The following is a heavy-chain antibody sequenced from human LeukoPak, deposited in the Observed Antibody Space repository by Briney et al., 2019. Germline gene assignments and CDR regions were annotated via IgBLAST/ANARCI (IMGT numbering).Heavy chain of an antibody. J-gene: IGHJ1*01. CDR3: ARLASEYFQH. V-gene: IGHV4-39*01. CDR2: IYYSGST. CDR1: GGSISSSSYY. Sequence: SETLSLTCTVSGGSISSSSYYWGWIRQPPGKGLEWIGSIYYSGSTYYNPSLKSRVTISVDTSKSQFSLKLSSVTAADTAVYYCARLASEYFQHWGQGTLVTVSS. D-gene: IGHD6-6*01.